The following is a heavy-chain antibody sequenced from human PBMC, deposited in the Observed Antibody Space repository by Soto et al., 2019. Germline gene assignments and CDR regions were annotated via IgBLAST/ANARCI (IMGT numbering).Heavy chain of an antibody. CDR1: GFTFSSYS. D-gene: IGHD4-17*01. V-gene: IGHV3-21*01. CDR2: ISSSSSYI. J-gene: IGHJ4*02. Sequence: GGSLRLSCAASGFTFSSYSMNWVRQAPGKGLEWVSSISSSSSYIYYADSVKGRFTISRDNAKNSLYLQMNSLRAEDTAVYYCARMVNYGDYSDYWGQGTLVTVSS. CDR3: ARMVNYGDYSDY.